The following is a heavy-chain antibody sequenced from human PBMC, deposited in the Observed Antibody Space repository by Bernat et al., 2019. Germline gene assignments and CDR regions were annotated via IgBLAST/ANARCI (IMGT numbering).Heavy chain of an antibody. D-gene: IGHD1-26*01. V-gene: IGHV4-39*01. CDR1: GGSISSSSYY. CDR3: ARRGVGAIT. J-gene: IGHJ5*02. CDR2: IYYSGST. Sequence: QLQLQESGPGLVKPSETLSLTCTVSGGSISSSSYYWGWIRQPPGKGLEWIGSIYYSGSTYYNPSLKSRVTISVDTSENQFSLKLSCVTAADTAVYYCARRGVGAITWGQGTLVTVSS.